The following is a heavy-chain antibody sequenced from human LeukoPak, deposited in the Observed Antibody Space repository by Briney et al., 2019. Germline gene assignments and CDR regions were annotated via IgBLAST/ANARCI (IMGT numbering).Heavy chain of an antibody. CDR2: IYPSDSET. Sequence: GESLKISCKGSGYSFNTFWIGWVRQTPETGLEWMGNIYPSDSETKYKPSFQGQVTISVDKSISTAYLRLSSLKASDTAIYHCARLIYYGSGRTYFFDSWGQGTLVTVSS. J-gene: IGHJ4*02. V-gene: IGHV5-51*03. D-gene: IGHD3-10*01. CDR1: GYSFNTFW. CDR3: ARLIYYGSGRTYFFDS.